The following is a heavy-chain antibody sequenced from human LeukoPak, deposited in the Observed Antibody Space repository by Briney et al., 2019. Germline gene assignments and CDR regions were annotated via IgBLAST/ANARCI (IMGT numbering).Heavy chain of an antibody. D-gene: IGHD2-15*01. Sequence: SVKGRFTISRDNSKTTLYLQMNSLRAEDTAVYYCAKDTQDIVVVVAATHPGGYYYGMDVWGQGTTVTVSS. J-gene: IGHJ6*02. CDR3: AKDTQDIVVVVAATHPGGYYYGMDV. V-gene: IGHV3-30*02.